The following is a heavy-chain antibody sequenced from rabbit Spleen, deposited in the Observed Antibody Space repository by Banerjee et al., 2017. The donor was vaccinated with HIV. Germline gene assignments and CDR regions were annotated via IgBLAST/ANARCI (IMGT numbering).Heavy chain of an antibody. CDR1: GFTISGYW. Sequence: QLEESGGRLVQPGGSLTLSCKAFGFTISGYWMNWVRQAPGKGLEWIGIIYGAKGSTDYASWVNGRFTISSDNAQSTVDLKMTSLTAADTATYFCARAIVPWLGLTRLDLWGQGTLVTVS. V-gene: IGHV1S7*01. CDR3: ARAIVPWLGLTRLDL. CDR2: IYGAKGST. J-gene: IGHJ3*01. D-gene: IGHD4-1*01.